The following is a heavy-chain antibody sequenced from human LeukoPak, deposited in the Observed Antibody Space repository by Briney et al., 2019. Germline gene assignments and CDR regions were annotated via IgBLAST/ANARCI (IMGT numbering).Heavy chain of an antibody. CDR3: ASKRFLEWL. V-gene: IGHV3-21*03. D-gene: IGHD3-3*01. J-gene: IGHJ4*02. Sequence: GGSLRLSCAASGFTFSSYSMNWVRQSPGHGLEWVSSISISSSYIYYADSVKRRFTISRDNAKNSLYLQMNSLRAEDTAVYYCASKRFLEWLWGQGTLVTVSS. CDR2: ISISSSYI. CDR1: GFTFSSYS.